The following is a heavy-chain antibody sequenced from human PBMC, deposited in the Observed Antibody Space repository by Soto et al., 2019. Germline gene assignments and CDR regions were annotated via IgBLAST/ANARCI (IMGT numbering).Heavy chain of an antibody. CDR2: IYYSGST. Sequence: PSETLSLTCTFSGGSISSGDYYLSWIRQPPGKGLEWIGYIYYSGSTYYNPSLKSRVTISVDTSKNQFSLKLSSVTAADTAVYYCARGYYYDSSGSYDYWGQGTLVTVSS. V-gene: IGHV4-30-4*01. D-gene: IGHD3-22*01. J-gene: IGHJ4*02. CDR3: ARGYYYDSSGSYDY. CDR1: GGSISSGDYY.